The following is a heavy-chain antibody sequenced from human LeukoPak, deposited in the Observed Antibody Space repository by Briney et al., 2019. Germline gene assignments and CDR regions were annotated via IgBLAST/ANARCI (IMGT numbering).Heavy chain of an antibody. J-gene: IGHJ4*02. Sequence: ASVKVSCKASGYTFTSYAMHWVRQAPGQRLEWMGWINAGNGNTKYSQKFQGRVTITRDKSESTAYMELSSLRSEDTAVYYCARDWDSSGFPNYYFDYWGQGTLVTVSS. CDR3: ARDWDSSGFPNYYFDY. CDR1: GYTFTSYA. D-gene: IGHD6-19*01. CDR2: INAGNGNT. V-gene: IGHV1-3*01.